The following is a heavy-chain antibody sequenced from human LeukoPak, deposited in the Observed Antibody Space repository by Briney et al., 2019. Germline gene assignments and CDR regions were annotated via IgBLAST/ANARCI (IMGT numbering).Heavy chain of an antibody. CDR2: IIPIFGTA. CDR3: ARGGDSDYYFDY. D-gene: IGHD2-21*01. Sequence: SVKVSCKASGYTFSSYAISWVRQAPGQGLEWMGGIIPIFGTANYAQKFQGRVTITADESTSTAYVELSSLRSEDTAVYYCARGGDSDYYFDYWGQGTLVTVSS. V-gene: IGHV1-69*13. J-gene: IGHJ4*02. CDR1: GYTFSSYA.